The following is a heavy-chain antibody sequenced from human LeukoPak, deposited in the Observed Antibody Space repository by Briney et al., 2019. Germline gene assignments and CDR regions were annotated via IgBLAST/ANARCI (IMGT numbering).Heavy chain of an antibody. CDR3: ARVGGSSGYYFDY. CDR2: INHSGST. D-gene: IGHD6-19*01. CDR1: GGSFSGYH. J-gene: IGHJ4*02. V-gene: IGHV4-34*01. Sequence: SETLSLTCAVYGGSFSGYHWSWIRQPPGKGLEWIGEINHSGSTNYNPSLKSRVTISVDTSKNQFSLKLSSVTAADTAVYYCARVGGSSGYYFDYWGQGTLVTVSS.